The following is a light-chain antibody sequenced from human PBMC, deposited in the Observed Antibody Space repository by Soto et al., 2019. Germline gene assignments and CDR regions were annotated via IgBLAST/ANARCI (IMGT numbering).Light chain of an antibody. CDR2: DAS. Sequence: IQLTQSPSSLSASVVDRVTVTRRASQGISTFLAWYQQKPGKAPSLLIYDASKSHFGVPSRFSGSGSGTDFTFTISSLQPEDNATYYCQQYENRPYTFGPGTKVDI. J-gene: IGKJ3*01. CDR1: QGISTF. V-gene: IGKV1-33*01. CDR3: QQYENRPYT.